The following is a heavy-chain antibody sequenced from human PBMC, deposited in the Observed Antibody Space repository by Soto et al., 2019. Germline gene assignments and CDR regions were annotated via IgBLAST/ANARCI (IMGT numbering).Heavy chain of an antibody. CDR3: ARDPGYSYGNT. V-gene: IGHV4-61*08. J-gene: IGHJ5*02. CDR2: IYYSGST. Sequence: PSETLSLTCTVSGGSISSGGYYWSWIRQHPGKGLEWIGYIYYSGSTSYNPSLKSRVTISVDTSKNQFSLNLYSLTSADTAVYYCARDPGYSYGNTWGQGTLVTVSS. CDR1: GGSISSGGYY. D-gene: IGHD5-18*01.